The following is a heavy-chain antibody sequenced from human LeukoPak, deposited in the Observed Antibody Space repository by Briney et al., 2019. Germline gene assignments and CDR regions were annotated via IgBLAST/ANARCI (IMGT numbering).Heavy chain of an antibody. V-gene: IGHV3-33*01. CDR3: ARERYYYDSSGGYYYYGMDV. CDR1: GFTFSSYG. D-gene: IGHD3-22*01. J-gene: IGHJ6*02. Sequence: PGGFLRLSCAASGFTFSSYGMHWVRQAPGKGLEWVAVIWYDGSNKYYADSVKGRFTISRDNSKNTLYLQMNSLRAEDTAVYYCARERYYYDSSGGYYYYGMDVWGQGTTATVSS. CDR2: IWYDGSNK.